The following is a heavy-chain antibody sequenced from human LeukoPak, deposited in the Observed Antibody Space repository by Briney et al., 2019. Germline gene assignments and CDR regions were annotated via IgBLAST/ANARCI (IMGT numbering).Heavy chain of an antibody. J-gene: IGHJ3*02. CDR1: GGTFSSYA. CDR2: IIPIFGIA. CDR3: ASTKTGYSSSWSPDDAFDI. D-gene: IGHD6-13*01. Sequence: SVKVSCKASGGTFSSYAISWVRQAPGQGLEWMGRIIPIFGIANYAQKFQGRVTITADKSTSTAYMELSSLRSEDTAVYYCASTKTGYSSSWSPDDAFDIWGQGTMVTVSS. V-gene: IGHV1-69*04.